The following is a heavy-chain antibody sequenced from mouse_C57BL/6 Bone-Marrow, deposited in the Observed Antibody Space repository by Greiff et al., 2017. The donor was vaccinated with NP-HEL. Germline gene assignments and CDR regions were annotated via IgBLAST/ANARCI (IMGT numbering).Heavy chain of an antibody. Sequence: VQLQQSGAELVRPGSSVKLSCKASGYTFTSYWMHWVKQRPIQGLEWIGNIDPSDSETHYNQKFKDKATLTVDKSSSTAYMQLSSLTSEDSAVYYCARRGFTTVVDWYFDVWGTGTTVTVSS. V-gene: IGHV1-52*01. J-gene: IGHJ1*03. D-gene: IGHD1-1*01. CDR1: GYTFTSYW. CDR3: ARRGFTTVVDWYFDV. CDR2: IDPSDSET.